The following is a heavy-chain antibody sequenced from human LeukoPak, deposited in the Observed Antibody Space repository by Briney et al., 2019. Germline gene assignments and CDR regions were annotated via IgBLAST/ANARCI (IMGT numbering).Heavy chain of an antibody. J-gene: IGHJ4*02. CDR1: GFTFSSYA. CDR3: ARDSGPAYGSGRPDY. D-gene: IGHD3-10*01. Sequence: GGSLRLSCAASGFTFSSYAMSWVRQAPGKGLEWVSAISGSGGSTYYADSVKGRFAISRDNAKNSLYLQMNSLRAEDTAVYYCARDSGPAYGSGRPDYWGQGTLVTVSS. V-gene: IGHV3-23*01. CDR2: ISGSGGST.